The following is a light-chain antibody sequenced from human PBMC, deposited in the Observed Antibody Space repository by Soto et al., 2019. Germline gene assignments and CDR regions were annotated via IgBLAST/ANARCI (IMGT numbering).Light chain of an antibody. J-gene: IGKJ1*01. CDR2: DAS. CDR3: QQYGRSPQA. V-gene: IGKV3-20*01. CDR1: QSVSSSY. Sequence: EIVLTQSPGTLSLSPGGRATLSYRASQSVSSSYLAWYQTKPGKAPRLLIYDASSRATGIPDRLSGSGSGTVFTLTIRRLEPEDFAVYYCQQYGRSPQAFGQGTKVDI.